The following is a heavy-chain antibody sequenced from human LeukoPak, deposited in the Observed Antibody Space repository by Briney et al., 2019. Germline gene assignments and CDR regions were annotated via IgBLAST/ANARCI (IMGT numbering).Heavy chain of an antibody. Sequence: GGSLRLSCAASGFTFTYYGMSWVRQAPGKGLEWVASIKQDGSEKYYVDSVKGRFTISRDNTQNSLFLQMNSLRAEDTAVYYCARSQQMGCWGQGTLVTVSS. CDR3: ARSQQMGC. CDR2: IKQDGSEK. V-gene: IGHV3-7*01. CDR1: GFTFTYYG. D-gene: IGHD6-13*01. J-gene: IGHJ4*02.